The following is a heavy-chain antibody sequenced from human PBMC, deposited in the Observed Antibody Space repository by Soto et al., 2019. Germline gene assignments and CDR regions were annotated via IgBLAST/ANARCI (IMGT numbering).Heavy chain of an antibody. D-gene: IGHD5-18*01. J-gene: IGHJ4*02. V-gene: IGHV3-7*03. Sequence: EVQLVESGGGLVQPGGSLRLCCAASGFTFSSYWMSWVRQGPGKGLEWVANIKQSGSETYYVDSVKGRFTISRDDAKNSLYLQMNTLRAEDTAVYFCARGYNIDYWGQGTLVTVSS. CDR3: ARGYNIDY. CDR1: GFTFSSYW. CDR2: IKQSGSET.